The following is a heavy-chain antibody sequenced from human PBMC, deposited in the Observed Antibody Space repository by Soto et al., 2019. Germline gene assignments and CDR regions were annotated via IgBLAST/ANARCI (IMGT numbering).Heavy chain of an antibody. CDR1: GFTFSSYA. CDR3: AREMGASGY. CDR2: ISYDGSNK. J-gene: IGHJ4*02. Sequence: PGGSLRLSCAASGFTFSSYAMHWVRQAPGKGLEWVAVISYDGSNKYYADSVKGRFTISRDNSKNTLYLQMNSLRAEDTAVYYCAREMGASGYWGQGTLVIVSS. D-gene: IGHD3-16*01. V-gene: IGHV3-30-3*01.